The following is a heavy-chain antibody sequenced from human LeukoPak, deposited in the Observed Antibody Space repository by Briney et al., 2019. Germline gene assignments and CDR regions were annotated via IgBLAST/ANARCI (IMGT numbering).Heavy chain of an antibody. Sequence: SVKVSCKAPGDSISPYVISWVRQAPGLGLEWMGGSVPFFGTANYAPKFQGRVTLTRDDSTSSAYMELSSLRYDDTAVYFCSTNGGPYYFNSWGQGTQVTVSS. D-gene: IGHD6-25*01. CDR3: STNGGPYYFNS. CDR2: SVPFFGTA. V-gene: IGHV1-69*05. CDR1: GDSISPYV. J-gene: IGHJ4*02.